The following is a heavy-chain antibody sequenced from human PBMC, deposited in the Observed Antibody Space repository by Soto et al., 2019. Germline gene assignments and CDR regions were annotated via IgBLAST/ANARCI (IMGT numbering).Heavy chain of an antibody. CDR2: TYYSGST. D-gene: IGHD6-6*01. CDR1: GGSINSDDYC. Sequence: QVQLQESGPGLVKPSQTLSLTCTVSGGSINSDDYCWSWIRQPPGQGLEWIGHTYYSGSTDYNPSLESRVTISIDTSKNQFSLNLSSMSVADTAVYFCDRYRSNSPDYFDCWGQGTLVTVSS. CDR3: DRYRSNSPDYFDC. J-gene: IGHJ4*02. V-gene: IGHV4-30-4*01.